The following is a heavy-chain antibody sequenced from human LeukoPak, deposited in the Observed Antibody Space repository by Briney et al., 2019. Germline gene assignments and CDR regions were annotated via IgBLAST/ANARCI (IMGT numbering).Heavy chain of an antibody. CDR1: GFTFSSYW. J-gene: IGHJ5*01. CDR3: ARGNYGGFDS. CDR2: IKQDGSEK. D-gene: IGHD4-23*01. V-gene: IGHV3-7*05. Sequence: GGSLRLSCAASGFTFSSYWMSWVRQAPGKGLERVANIKQDGSEKYYVDSVKGRFTISRDNAKNSLYLRMSSLRAEDTAVYYCARGNYGGFDSWGQGTLVTVSS.